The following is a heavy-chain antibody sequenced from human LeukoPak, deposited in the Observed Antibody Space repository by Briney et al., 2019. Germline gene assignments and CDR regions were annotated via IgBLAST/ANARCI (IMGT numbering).Heavy chain of an antibody. CDR1: GGSISSHY. J-gene: IGHJ6*03. V-gene: IGHV4-59*11. Sequence: SETLSLTCTVSGGSISSHYWSWIRQPPGKGLEWIGYIYYSGSTNYNPSLKSRVTISVDTSKNQFSLKLSSVTAADTAVYYCARVYGGLYYYYMDVWGKGTTVTVSS. D-gene: IGHD5/OR15-5a*01. CDR3: ARVYGGLYYYYMDV. CDR2: IYYSGST.